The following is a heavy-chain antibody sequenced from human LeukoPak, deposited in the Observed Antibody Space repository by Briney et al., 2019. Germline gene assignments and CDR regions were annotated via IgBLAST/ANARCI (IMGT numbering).Heavy chain of an antibody. Sequence: SETLSLTCAVYGGSFSGYYWSWIRQPPGEGLEWIGEINHSGSTNYNPSLKSRVTISVDTSKNQFSLKLSSVTAADTAVYYCARGRLADYWGQGTLVTVSS. D-gene: IGHD3-16*01. V-gene: IGHV4-34*01. CDR1: GGSFSGYY. J-gene: IGHJ4*02. CDR3: ARGRLADY. CDR2: INHSGST.